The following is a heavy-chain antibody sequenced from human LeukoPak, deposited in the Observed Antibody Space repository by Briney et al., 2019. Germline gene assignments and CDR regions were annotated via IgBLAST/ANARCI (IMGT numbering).Heavy chain of an antibody. J-gene: IGHJ5*02. V-gene: IGHV4-59*13. CDR2: ISHSGSS. Sequence: PSETLSLTCAVSGGSITSDYWSWIRRPPGKTLGWLGFISHSGSSNYNPSPKRRVTMSVDTSKTQFSLRLSSVTAADTAIYYCARVRGAVDALGWFDPWGQGTLVTVSS. CDR3: ARVRGAVDALGWFDP. D-gene: IGHD1-26*01. CDR1: GGSITSDY.